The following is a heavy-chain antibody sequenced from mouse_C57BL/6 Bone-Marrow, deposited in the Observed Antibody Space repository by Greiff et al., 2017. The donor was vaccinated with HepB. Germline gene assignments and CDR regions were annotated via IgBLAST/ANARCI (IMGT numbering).Heavy chain of an antibody. CDR2: ISSGGSYT. J-gene: IGHJ3*01. V-gene: IGHV5-6*01. CDR1: GFTFSSYG. Sequence: EVKLVESGGDLVKPGGSLKLSCAASGFTFSSYGMSWVRQTPDKRLEWVATISSGGSYTYYPDSVKGRFTISRDNAKNTLCLQMSSLKSEDTAMYYCARHGGLRRPFAYWGQGTLVTVSA. CDR3: ARHGGLRRPFAY. D-gene: IGHD2-4*01.